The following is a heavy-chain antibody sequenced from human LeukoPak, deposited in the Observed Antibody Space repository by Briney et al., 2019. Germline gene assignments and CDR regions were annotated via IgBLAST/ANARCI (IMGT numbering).Heavy chain of an antibody. D-gene: IGHD3-22*01. V-gene: IGHV4-38-2*02. CDR1: GYSISSGHY. J-gene: IGHJ5*02. CDR3: ARDVHSSGYYRVAYWFDP. CDR2: IYHSGST. Sequence: SETLSLTCTVSGYSISSGHYWGWIRQPPGKGLEWIGSIYHSGSTYYNPSLKSRVTISVDTSKNQFSLKLSSVTAADTAVYYCARDVHSSGYYRVAYWFDPWGQGTLVTVSS.